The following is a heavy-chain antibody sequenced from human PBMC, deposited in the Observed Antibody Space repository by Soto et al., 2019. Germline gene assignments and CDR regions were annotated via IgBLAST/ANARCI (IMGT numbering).Heavy chain of an antibody. D-gene: IGHD2-8*02. Sequence: ASVKVSCKTFGYTFTNYVIHWVRQAPGQGLEWMGWINAGTGNTKYSQKLQDRLTISRDTSAATAYLDLSRLASEDTAGYYCARGRASWYWDFWGHGTLVTVSS. CDR1: GYTFTNYV. CDR3: ARGRASWYWDF. J-gene: IGHJ4*01. V-gene: IGHV1-3*01. CDR2: INAGTGNT.